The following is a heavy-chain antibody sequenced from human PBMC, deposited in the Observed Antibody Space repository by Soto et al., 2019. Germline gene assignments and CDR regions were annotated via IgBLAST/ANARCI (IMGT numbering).Heavy chain of an antibody. CDR1: GGTFSSYA. V-gene: IGHV1-69*04. Sequence: QVQLVQSGAEVKKPGSSVKVSCKASGGTFSSYAITWVRQAPGQGLEWMGRIIPILGIENYAQKFQDRVTSTADKSTSTVYMELSSLRSEDTAFYYCARDRSSDPNYYYYMYVWGTGTTVTVSS. CDR3: ARDRSSDPNYYYYMYV. CDR2: IIPILGIE. J-gene: IGHJ6*03. D-gene: IGHD6-19*01.